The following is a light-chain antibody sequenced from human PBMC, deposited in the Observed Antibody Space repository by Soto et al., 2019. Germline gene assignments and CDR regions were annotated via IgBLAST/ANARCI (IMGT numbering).Light chain of an antibody. Sequence: EIVLTQSPATLSLSPGERATLSCRASQSVSSYLAWYQQKPGQAPRLLIYDASNRATGIPARFSGSGSGTDFTLTISSLEPEDFAVYYCKQRRNWPLPFGGGTKVDIK. CDR3: KQRRNWPLP. CDR2: DAS. J-gene: IGKJ4*01. CDR1: QSVSSY. V-gene: IGKV3-11*01.